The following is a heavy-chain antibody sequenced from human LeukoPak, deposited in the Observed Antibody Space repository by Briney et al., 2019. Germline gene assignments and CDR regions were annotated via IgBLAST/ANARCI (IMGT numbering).Heavy chain of an antibody. V-gene: IGHV4-59*11. Sequence: SETLSLSCAVSGGSISSHDWSWIRQPPGKGLEWIWYIYYTGSTSYNPPLKSRLTISVAPSNTPFSLKLTSVTAADPAVYFCAGGTASSGLFTWGQGTLVT. CDR3: AGGTASSGLFT. CDR1: GGSISSHD. D-gene: IGHD1-14*01. CDR2: IYYTGST. J-gene: IGHJ5*02.